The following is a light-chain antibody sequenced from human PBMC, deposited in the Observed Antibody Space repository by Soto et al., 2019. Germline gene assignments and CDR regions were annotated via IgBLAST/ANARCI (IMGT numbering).Light chain of an antibody. CDR1: SSNIGSNT. V-gene: IGLV1-44*01. J-gene: IGLJ1*01. CDR2: SDD. CDR3: AAWDDSLNGFV. Sequence: QSVLTQPPSASGTPGQRVTISCSGSSSNIGSNTIHWYQQLPGTAPKLLIHSDDKLPSGVPDRFSGSKSGTSGSLAISGLQSGDEADYYCAAWDDSLNGFVFGAGT.